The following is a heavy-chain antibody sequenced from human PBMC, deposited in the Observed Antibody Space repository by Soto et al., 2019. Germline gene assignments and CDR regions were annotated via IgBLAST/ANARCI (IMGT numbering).Heavy chain of an antibody. CDR1: EVACWIRA. CDR3: ARGSTDSYPGSRSFDV. J-gene: IGHJ4*02. D-gene: IGHD3-10*01. CDR2: ITDTGGDA. V-gene: IGHV3-23*01. Sequence: GGFRRVSCIAAEVACWIRARSWSLQTPGEGLQWVSTITDTGGDAKYADSVRGRFVISRDNSKKTLYLQMTSLTAEDSAMYFCARGSTDSYPGSRSFDVWGRGTLVTVSS.